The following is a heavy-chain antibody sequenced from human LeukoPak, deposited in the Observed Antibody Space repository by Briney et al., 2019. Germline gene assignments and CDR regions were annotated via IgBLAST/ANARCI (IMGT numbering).Heavy chain of an antibody. CDR3: ATHGGDPTTYYYDSSGYYPLRYFDY. J-gene: IGHJ4*02. V-gene: IGHV4-39*01. D-gene: IGHD3-22*01. Sequence: PSETLSLTCTVSGGSISSSSYYWGWIRQPPGKGPEWIGSIYYSGSTYYNPSLKSRVTISVDTSKNQFSLKLSSVTAADTAVYYCATHGGDPTTYYYDSSGYYPLRYFDYWGQGTLVTVSS. CDR1: GGSISSSSYY. CDR2: IYYSGST.